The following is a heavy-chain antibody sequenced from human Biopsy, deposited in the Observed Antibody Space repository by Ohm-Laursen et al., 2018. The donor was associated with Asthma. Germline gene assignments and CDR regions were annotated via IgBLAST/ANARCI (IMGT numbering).Heavy chain of an antibody. D-gene: IGHD2-2*01. CDR1: GVSISSDY. J-gene: IGHJ4*02. V-gene: IGHV4-59*08. CDR3: ARHDHRWDTYADF. Sequence: SGTLSLTCTVSGVSISSDYWSWIRQPPGKGLEWIGHIYYSGSTNYQPSLKSRVTISVDTSKNQFSLILSSVTAADTAVYYCARHDHRWDTYADFWGQGTLVTVSS. CDR2: IYYSGST.